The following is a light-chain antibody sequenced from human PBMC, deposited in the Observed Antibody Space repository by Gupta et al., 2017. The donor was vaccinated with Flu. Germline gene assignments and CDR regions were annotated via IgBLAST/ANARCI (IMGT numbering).Light chain of an antibody. CDR2: ANT. Sequence: QSVPTQPPSVSGALGQRVTVSCTGSSPNIGAGYDVHWYQHLPGTAPKLLIYANTNRPSGVPDRFSGSKSGTSAFLVITGLQAEDEADYYCQSYDRSLSGYVFGTGNRVTVL. CDR3: QSYDRSLSGYV. V-gene: IGLV1-40*01. CDR1: SPNIGAGYD. J-gene: IGLJ1*01.